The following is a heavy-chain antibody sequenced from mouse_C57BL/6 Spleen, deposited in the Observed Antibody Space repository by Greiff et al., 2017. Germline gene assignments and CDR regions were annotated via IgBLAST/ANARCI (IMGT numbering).Heavy chain of an antibody. CDR1: GYTFTDYY. D-gene: IGHD2-2*01. Sequence: VPLQQSGPELVKPGASVKISCKASGYTFTDYYMNWVKQSHGKSLEWIGDINPNNGGTRYNQKFKGKATLTVDKSSSTAYMELRILTSEDSAVYRGARDGYDVRGAKSCWGRGASVTVTT. CDR3: ARDGYDVRGAKSC. J-gene: IGHJ4*01. V-gene: IGHV1-26*01. CDR2: INPNNGGT.